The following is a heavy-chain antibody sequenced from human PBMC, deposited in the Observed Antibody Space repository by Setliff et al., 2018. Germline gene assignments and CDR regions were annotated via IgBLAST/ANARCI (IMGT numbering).Heavy chain of an antibody. CDR2: INDSAGST. J-gene: IGHJ4*02. D-gene: IGHD2-21*01. Sequence: GGSLRLSCAASGFTFSSFAMTWVRQAPGRGLQWVSVINDSAGSTYYADSVKGRFTISRDNSENTLYLQMNSLRAEDTAFYYCAKDLTQHNYWGQGTLVTVSS. CDR3: AKDLTQHNY. CDR1: GFTFSSFA. V-gene: IGHV3-23*01.